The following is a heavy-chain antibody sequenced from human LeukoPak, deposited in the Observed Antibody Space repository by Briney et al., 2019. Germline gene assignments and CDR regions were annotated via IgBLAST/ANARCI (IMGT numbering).Heavy chain of an antibody. CDR3: AGHFREQQLVLPDY. CDR1: GGTFSSYA. CDR2: IIPIFGTA. V-gene: IGHV1-69*05. D-gene: IGHD6-13*01. J-gene: IGHJ4*02. Sequence: SVKVSCKASGGTFSSYAISWVRQAPGQGLEWMGRIIPIFGTANYAQKFQGRVTITTDESTSTAYMELSSLRSEDTAVYYCAGHFREQQLVLPDYWGQGTLVTVSS.